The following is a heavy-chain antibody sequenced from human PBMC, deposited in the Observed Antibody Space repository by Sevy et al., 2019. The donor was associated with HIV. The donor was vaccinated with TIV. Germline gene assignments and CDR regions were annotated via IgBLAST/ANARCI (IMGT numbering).Heavy chain of an antibody. D-gene: IGHD2-2*01. J-gene: IGHJ5*02. CDR2: ISSSSSCI. CDR3: ARGTDIVVVPAAYNWFDP. Sequence: GSLRLSCAASGFTFSSYSMNWVRQAPGKGLEWVSSISSSSSCIYYAASVKGRFTISRDNAKNSLYLQMNSLRAEDTAVYYCARGTDIVVVPAAYNWFDPWGQGTLVTVSS. V-gene: IGHV3-21*01. CDR1: GFTFSSYS.